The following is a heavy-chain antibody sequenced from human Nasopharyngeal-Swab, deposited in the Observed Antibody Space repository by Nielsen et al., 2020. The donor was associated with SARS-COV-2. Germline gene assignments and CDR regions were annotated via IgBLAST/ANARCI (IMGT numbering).Heavy chain of an antibody. J-gene: IGHJ6*01. D-gene: IGHD1-1*01. V-gene: IGHV4-4*07. CDR1: GGSISGYF. Sequence: SDTLSLTGSVSGGSISGYFLSWIRQPAGEGREWIGRVYTSGSTNYNPSLKSRVTISIDMSKNQFSLELRSVTAADTAFYYCARSGTTKYGLDVWGQGTTVIVSS. CDR3: ARSGTTKYGLDV. CDR2: VYTSGST.